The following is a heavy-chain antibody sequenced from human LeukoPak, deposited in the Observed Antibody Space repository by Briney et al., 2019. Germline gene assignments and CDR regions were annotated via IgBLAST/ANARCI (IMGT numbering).Heavy chain of an antibody. CDR1: GYTFTGYY. Sequence: EASVKVSCKASGYTFTGYYVHWVRQAPGQGLEWMGRINPNNGDSNFAQKFQGRVTMTRDTSISTVYMDLSRLRSDDTAVYYCARMSSPLQYNWFDPWGQGTLVTVSS. D-gene: IGHD1-14*01. J-gene: IGHJ5*02. V-gene: IGHV1-2*06. CDR2: INPNNGDS. CDR3: ARMSSPLQYNWFDP.